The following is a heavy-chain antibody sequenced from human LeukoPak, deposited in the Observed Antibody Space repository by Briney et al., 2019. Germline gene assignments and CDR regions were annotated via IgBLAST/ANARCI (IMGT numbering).Heavy chain of an antibody. V-gene: IGHV3-30*18. CDR1: GFTFSSYA. D-gene: IGHD3-22*01. CDR2: ISSDGSNK. J-gene: IGHJ3*02. CDR3: AKDRLGGYYYLGAFDI. Sequence: GGSLRLSCAASGFTFSSYAMSWVRQAPGKGLEWVAVISSDGSNKYYADSVKGRFTISRDNSKNTLYLQMNSLRTEDTAVYYCAKDRLGGYYYLGAFDIWGQGTMLSVSS.